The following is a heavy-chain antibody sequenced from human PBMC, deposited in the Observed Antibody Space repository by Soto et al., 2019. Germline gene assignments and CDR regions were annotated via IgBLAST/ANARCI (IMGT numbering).Heavy chain of an antibody. J-gene: IGHJ4*02. CDR2: IHTTGST. CDR1: GGSVSNGNYY. V-gene: IGHV4-61*01. CDR3: ARGWDAGY. Sequence: QVQLQESGPGLVKTSETLSVTCTVSGGSVSNGNYYWGWIRQPPGKGLEWIGYIHTTGSTNYNPSLKSPITISADRSRNQFSLKMNSVTAADPPVSYCARGWDAGYWGQGTLVTVSS. D-gene: IGHD6-19*01.